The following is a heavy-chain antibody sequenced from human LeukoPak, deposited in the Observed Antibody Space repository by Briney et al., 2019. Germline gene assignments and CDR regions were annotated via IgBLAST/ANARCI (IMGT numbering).Heavy chain of an antibody. CDR2: IYHSGST. CDR1: GYSISSGYY. V-gene: IGHV4-38-2*01. CDR3: ARAQVLLWFGELITSPIDY. Sequence: SETLSLTCAVSGYSISSGYYWGWIRQPPGKGLEWIGSIYHSGSTYHNPSLKSRVTISVDTSKNQFSLKLSSVTAADTAVYYRARAQVLLWFGELITSPIDYWGQGTLVTVSS. D-gene: IGHD3-10*01. J-gene: IGHJ4*02.